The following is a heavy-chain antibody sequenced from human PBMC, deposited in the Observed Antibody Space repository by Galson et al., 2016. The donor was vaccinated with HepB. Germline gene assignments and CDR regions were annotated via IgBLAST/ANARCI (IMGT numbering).Heavy chain of an antibody. D-gene: IGHD2-21*02. V-gene: IGHV3-49*04. CDR3: SAAFCGGACAEYFQH. J-gene: IGHJ1*01. CDR2: IRSKAYGGTT. Sequence: SLRLSCAASGFTFGDYAISWVRQAPGKGLEWVGFIRSKAYGGTTEYAASVKDRFTISRDDSKSIAYLQMNSQKTEETAEYYCSAAFCGGACAEYFQHWGQGTLVTVS. CDR1: GFTFGDYA.